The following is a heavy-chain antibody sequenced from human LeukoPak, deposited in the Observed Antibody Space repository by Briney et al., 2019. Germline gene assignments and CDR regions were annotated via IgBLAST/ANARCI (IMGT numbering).Heavy chain of an antibody. D-gene: IGHD2-15*01. CDR1: GFTFSTYD. J-gene: IGHJ4*02. Sequence: GGSLRLSCSASGFTFSTYDMNWVRQAPGKGLQWVSYISSTSSTIYYADSVKGRFTISRDNAKNSLYLQMSSLRDEDTAVYYCARDCSGYSCYSYAFDYWGQGSLVTVSS. CDR2: ISSTSSTI. CDR3: ARDCSGYSCYSYAFDY. V-gene: IGHV3-48*02.